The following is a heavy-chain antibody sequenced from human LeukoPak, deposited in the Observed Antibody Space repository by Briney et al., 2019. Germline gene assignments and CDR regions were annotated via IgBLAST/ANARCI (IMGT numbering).Heavy chain of an antibody. CDR1: GYTFTSYY. V-gene: IGHV1-46*01. J-gene: IGHJ5*02. CDR3: ARDWKSNYDILTGYPNWFDP. Sequence: GASVTVSCTASGYTFTSYYMHWVRQAPGQGLEWVGIINPSGGSSSYAQKFQGRVTMTRDTSTRTVYIEPSSLGSEDTAVYYCARDWKSNYDILTGYPNWFDPWGQGTLVTVSS. D-gene: IGHD3-9*01. CDR2: INPSGGSS.